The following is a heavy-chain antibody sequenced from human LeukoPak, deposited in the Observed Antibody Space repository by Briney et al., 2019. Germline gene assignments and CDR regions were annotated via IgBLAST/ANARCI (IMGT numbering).Heavy chain of an antibody. CDR2: IYYSGST. D-gene: IGHD6-19*01. CDR3: ARDHRSGSGWYWDY. CDR1: GGSISSYY. Sequence: SETLSLTCTVSGGSISSYYWSWIRQPPGKGLEWIGYIYYSGSTNYNPSLKSRVTISVDSSTSQFSLKLRSVTAADTAMYYCARDHRSGSGWYWDYWGQGTLVTVSS. J-gene: IGHJ4*02. V-gene: IGHV4-59*01.